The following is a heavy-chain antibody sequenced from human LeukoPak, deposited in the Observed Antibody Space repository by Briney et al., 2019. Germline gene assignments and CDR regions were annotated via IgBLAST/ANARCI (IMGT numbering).Heavy chain of an antibody. Sequence: SQTLSLTCAISGDSVSSNSAAWNWIRQSPSGGLEWLGRTYYRSKWYNDYAISVKSRIAINPDTSKNQFSLQLNSVTPEDTAVYYCARGRTNSGWYAFDYWGQGTLVTVSS. V-gene: IGHV6-1*01. CDR1: GDSVSSNSAA. CDR3: ARGRTNSGWYAFDY. J-gene: IGHJ4*02. D-gene: IGHD6-19*01. CDR2: TYYRSKWYN.